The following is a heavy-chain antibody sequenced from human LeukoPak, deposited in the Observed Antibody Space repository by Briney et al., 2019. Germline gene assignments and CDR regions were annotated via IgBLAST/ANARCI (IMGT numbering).Heavy chain of an antibody. V-gene: IGHV4-39*07. D-gene: IGHD6-19*01. CDR1: GDSSYNSVYN. CDR2: IDYSGST. J-gene: IGHJ4*02. CDR3: AREYTLYRSGWFLDY. Sequence: SETLSLTCTVSGDSSYNSVYNWAWIRQPPGRGLEWIGSIDYSGSTYYNPSLKTRATISVDKSKNQLSLKLNSVTAADTAVYYCAREYTLYRSGWFLDYWGQGTVATVSS.